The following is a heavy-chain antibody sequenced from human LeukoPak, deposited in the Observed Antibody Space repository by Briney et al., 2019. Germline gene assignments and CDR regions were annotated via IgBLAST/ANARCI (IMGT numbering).Heavy chain of an antibody. J-gene: IGHJ4*02. CDR2: INPNSGGT. V-gene: IGHV1-2*02. Sequence: GASVKVSCKASGYTFTGYYMHWVRQAPGQGLEWVGWINPNSGGTNYAQKFQGRVTMTRDTSISTAYMELSRLRSDDTAVYYCARDQSGYDFTLYYFDYWGQGTLVTVSS. CDR1: GYTFTGYY. CDR3: ARDQSGYDFTLYYFDY. D-gene: IGHD5-12*01.